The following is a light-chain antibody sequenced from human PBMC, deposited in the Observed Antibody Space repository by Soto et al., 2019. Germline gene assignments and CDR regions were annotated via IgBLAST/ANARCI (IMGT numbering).Light chain of an antibody. J-gene: IGKJ1*01. Sequence: EIVLTQSPGTLSLSPGERATLSCRASQSVCSSCLAWFQQKPGQAPRLLIHGTSSRATGTPDRFTGSGSVTDFTLTISRLEPEDCAVYYCQQYGGSPMWTFGQGTKVEIK. CDR2: GTS. CDR3: QQYGGSPMWT. V-gene: IGKV3-20*01. CDR1: QSVCSSC.